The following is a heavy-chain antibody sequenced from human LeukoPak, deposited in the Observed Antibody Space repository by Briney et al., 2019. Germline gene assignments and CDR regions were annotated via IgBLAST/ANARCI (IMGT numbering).Heavy chain of an antibody. CDR1: GFTFSTYE. J-gene: IGHJ4*02. CDR3: ARGALGYCNSINCPQLDY. Sequence: GGSLRLSCAASGFTFSTYEMNWVRQAPGKGLEWIAYIGSSGINIYYGEYVKGRFTISRDNAKNSLYLQMNSLRAEDTAVYYCARGALGYCNSINCPQLDYWGQGTPVTVSS. V-gene: IGHV3-48*03. CDR2: IGSSGINI. D-gene: IGHD2-2*01.